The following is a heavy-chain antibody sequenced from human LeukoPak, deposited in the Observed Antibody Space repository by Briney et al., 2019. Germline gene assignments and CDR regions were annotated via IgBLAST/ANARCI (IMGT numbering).Heavy chain of an antibody. Sequence: GESLKISCKGSGYSFTSYWIGWVRQMPRKGLEWMGIIYPGDSDTRYSPPFQGQVTISADKSSSTAYLQWSSLKASDTAIYYCARMKFGESDDAFDVWGQGTMVTVSS. CDR3: ARMKFGESDDAFDV. CDR2: IYPGDSDT. D-gene: IGHD3-10*01. J-gene: IGHJ3*01. V-gene: IGHV5-51*01. CDR1: GYSFTSYW.